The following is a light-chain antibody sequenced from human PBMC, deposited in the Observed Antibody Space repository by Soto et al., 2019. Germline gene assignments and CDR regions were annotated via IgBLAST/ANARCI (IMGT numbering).Light chain of an antibody. J-gene: IGLJ1*01. CDR2: DVR. V-gene: IGLV2-14*01. CDR3: SSYTSSDTYV. CDR1: SSDLGAYNY. Sequence: QSALTQPASVSGSPGQSITISCSGISSDLGAYNYVSWYQQHPGKAPKLMIYDVRNRPSGVSNRFSGSKSGNTASLTISGLQAEDEADYYCSSYTSSDTYVFGPGTKRTVL.